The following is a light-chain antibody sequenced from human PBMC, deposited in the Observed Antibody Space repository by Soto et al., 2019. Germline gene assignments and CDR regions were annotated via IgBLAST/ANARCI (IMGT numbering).Light chain of an antibody. CDR1: LSISNY. CDR3: QQRSTL. V-gene: IGKV3-11*01. Sequence: EIVLTQSPATLSLSPGERATLSCRASLSISNYLAWYQQKPGQAPRLLIYDASNRATGIPARFSGSGSGTDFTLTISSLEPEDFAVYYCQQRSTLFGPGTKVGV. CDR2: DAS. J-gene: IGKJ3*01.